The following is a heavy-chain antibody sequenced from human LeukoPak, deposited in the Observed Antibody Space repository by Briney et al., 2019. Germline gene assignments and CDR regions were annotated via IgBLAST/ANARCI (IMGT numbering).Heavy chain of an antibody. CDR1: GFTFSSYG. D-gene: IGHD3-22*01. J-gene: IGHJ4*02. CDR3: AKDSYYYDSSGSPGDY. CDR2: ISYDGGNK. Sequence: GGSLRLSCAASGFTFSSYGMHWVRQAPGKGLEWVAVISYDGGNKYYADSVKGRFTISRDNSKNTLYLQMNSLRAEDTAVYYCAKDSYYYDSSGSPGDYWGQGTLVTVSS. V-gene: IGHV3-30*18.